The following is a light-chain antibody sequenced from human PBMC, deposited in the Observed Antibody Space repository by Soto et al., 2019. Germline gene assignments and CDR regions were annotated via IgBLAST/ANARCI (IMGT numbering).Light chain of an antibody. CDR1: QRVSSSY. Sequence: EIVLTQSPGTLSLSPGERVTLSCRASQRVSSSYLAWFQQRPGQAPRLLIYGASITATGIPDRFRGSGSGTDFTLTISRLELEDFAVYYCQQYGSSPYTFGQGTKLDIK. V-gene: IGKV3-20*01. CDR2: GAS. J-gene: IGKJ2*01. CDR3: QQYGSSPYT.